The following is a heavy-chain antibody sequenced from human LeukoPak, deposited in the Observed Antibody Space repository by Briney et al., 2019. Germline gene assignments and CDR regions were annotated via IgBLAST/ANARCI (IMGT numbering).Heavy chain of an antibody. CDR2: IWYDGSNE. Sequence: GGSLRLSCGASVFTFSTYAIHWVRQAPGKGLEWVAVIWYDGSNEHYVDSVKGRFTISRDNSRKTLYLQMNSLRVEDTAVYYCAREVDCSGGRCYRGEFDYWGQGTLVTVSS. D-gene: IGHD2-15*01. V-gene: IGHV3-33*01. CDR1: VFTFSTYA. J-gene: IGHJ4*02. CDR3: AREVDCSGGRCYRGEFDY.